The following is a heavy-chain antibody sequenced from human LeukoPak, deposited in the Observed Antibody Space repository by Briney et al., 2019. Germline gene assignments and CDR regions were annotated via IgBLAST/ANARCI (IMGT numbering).Heavy chain of an antibody. J-gene: IGHJ4*02. CDR1: GLTLSRNW. CDR2: IKQDGSAK. Sequence: GGSLRLSCAASGLTLSRNWMNWVRQAPGKGLEWVANIKQDGSAKYYANSVKGRFTISRDDAKNSLYLEMNSLRAEDTAVYYCAGGGGWVFDFWVQGTLVTVSS. CDR3: AGGGGWVFDF. D-gene: IGHD6-19*01. V-gene: IGHV3-7*04.